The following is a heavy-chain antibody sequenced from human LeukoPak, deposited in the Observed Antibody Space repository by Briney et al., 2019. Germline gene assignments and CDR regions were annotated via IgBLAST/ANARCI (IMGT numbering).Heavy chain of an antibody. CDR1: GGSLSTYY. Sequence: PSETLSLTCTVSGGSLSTYYWSWIRQPAGKGLEWIGRISATRNSNYNPSLKSRVTISVDKSKDQFSLKLTSETAADTAVYFCARQSGGSYVFFDYWGRGTLVTVSS. CDR2: ISATRNS. CDR3: ARQSGGSYVFFDY. J-gene: IGHJ4*02. D-gene: IGHD3-22*01. V-gene: IGHV4-4*07.